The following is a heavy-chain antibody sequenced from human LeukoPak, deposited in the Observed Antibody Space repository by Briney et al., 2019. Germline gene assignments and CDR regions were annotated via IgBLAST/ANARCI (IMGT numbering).Heavy chain of an antibody. CDR3: AGQYCSGGSCQLDY. CDR1: GGSISSYY. V-gene: IGHV4-59*01. CDR2: IYYSGST. J-gene: IGHJ4*02. D-gene: IGHD2-15*01. Sequence: SETLSLTCTVSGGSISSYYWSWIRQPPGKGLEWIGYIYYSGSTNYNPSLKSRVTISVDTSKNQFSLKLSSVTAADTAVYDCAGQYCSGGSCQLDYWGQGTLVTVSS.